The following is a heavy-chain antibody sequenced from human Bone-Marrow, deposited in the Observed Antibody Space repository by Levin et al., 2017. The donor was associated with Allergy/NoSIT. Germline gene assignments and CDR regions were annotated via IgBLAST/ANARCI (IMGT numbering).Heavy chain of an antibody. J-gene: IGHJ3*02. V-gene: IGHV3-53*01. CDR2: IYSGGST. Sequence: GGSLRLSCAASGFTVSSNYMSWVRQAPGKGLEWVSVIYSGGSTYYADSVKGRFTISRDNSKNTLYLQMNSLRAEDTAVYYCATYAGKLRNDGAFDIWGQGTMVTVSS. CDR1: GFTVSSNY. D-gene: IGHD1-1*01. CDR3: ATYAGKLRNDGAFDI.